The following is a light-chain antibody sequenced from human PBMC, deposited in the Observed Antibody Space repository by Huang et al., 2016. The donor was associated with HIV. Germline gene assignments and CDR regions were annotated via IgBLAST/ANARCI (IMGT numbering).Light chain of an antibody. CDR3: QQRSDWPLT. CDR2: DVS. V-gene: IGKV3-11*01. CDR1: QSVRSY. J-gene: IGKJ4*01. Sequence: EIVLTQSPATLSLSPGERATLSCRASQSVRSYIAWYQQKPGQAPRLVMYDVSNKATGIPDRVSGSGTGTDFTLTISSLEPEDFAVYYCQQRSDWPLTFGGGTKVEI.